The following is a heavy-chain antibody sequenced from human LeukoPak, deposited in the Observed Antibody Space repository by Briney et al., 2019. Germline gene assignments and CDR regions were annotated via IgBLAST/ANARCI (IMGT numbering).Heavy chain of an antibody. V-gene: IGHV4-59*12. CDR2: IYYTGST. CDR1: GGSIRNYY. J-gene: IGHJ4*02. Sequence: TSETLSLTCTVSGGSIRNYYWIWIRQPPGEGLEWIGYIYYTGSTNYNPSLKSRVTISIDTSKNQSSLKLRSVTAADTAVYYCAGYDHTNYLAYWGQGILVTVSS. D-gene: IGHD1-14*01. CDR3: AGYDHTNYLAY.